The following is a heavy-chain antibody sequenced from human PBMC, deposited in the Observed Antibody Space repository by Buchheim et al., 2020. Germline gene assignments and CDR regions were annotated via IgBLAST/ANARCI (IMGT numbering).Heavy chain of an antibody. CDR3: AKIGGRMVRRAAFDY. J-gene: IGHJ4*02. V-gene: IGHV3-30*02. CDR1: GFTFSSYG. CDR2: IRYDGSNK. Sequence: QVQLVESGGGVVQPGRSLRLSCAASGFTFSSYGMHWVRQAPGKGLEWVAFIRYDGSNKYYADFVKGRFTISRDNSKNTLYLQMNSLRAEDTAVYYCAKIGGRMVRRAAFDYWGQGTL. D-gene: IGHD3-10*01.